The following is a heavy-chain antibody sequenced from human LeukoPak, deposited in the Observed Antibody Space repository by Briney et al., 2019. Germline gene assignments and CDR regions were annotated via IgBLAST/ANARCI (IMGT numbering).Heavy chain of an antibody. CDR3: ATLEPYYYDSSGATFDY. CDR1: GYTFTSYA. Sequence: ASVKVSCKASGYTFTSYAMNWVRQAPGQGLEWMGWINTNTGNPTYAQGFTGRFAFSLDTPVSTAYLQISSLKAEDTAVYYCATLEPYYYDSSGATFDYWGQGTLVTVSS. J-gene: IGHJ4*02. V-gene: IGHV7-4-1*02. CDR2: INTNTGNP. D-gene: IGHD3-22*01.